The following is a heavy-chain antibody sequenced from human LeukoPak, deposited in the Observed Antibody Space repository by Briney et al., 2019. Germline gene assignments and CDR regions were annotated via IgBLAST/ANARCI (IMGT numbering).Heavy chain of an antibody. D-gene: IGHD2-2*01. V-gene: IGHV3-53*01. CDR3: ASCSTSCPERDYYYYGMDV. J-gene: IGHJ6*02. CDR2: IYSGGST. CDR1: GFTFSDYY. Sequence: GGSLRLSCAASGFTFSDYYMSWVRQAPGKGLEWVSVIYSGGSTYYADSVKGRFTISRDNSKNTLYLQMNSLRAEDTAVYYCASCSTSCPERDYYYYGMDVWGQGTTVTVSS.